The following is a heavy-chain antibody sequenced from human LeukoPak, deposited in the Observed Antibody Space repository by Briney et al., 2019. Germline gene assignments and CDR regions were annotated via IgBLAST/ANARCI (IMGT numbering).Heavy chain of an antibody. J-gene: IGHJ4*02. Sequence: ASVKVSCKASGYTFTSYYMHRVRQAPGQGLEWMGIINPSGGSTSYAQKFQGRVTMTRDMSTSTVYMELSSLRSEDTAVYYCARTNYYDSSGYSGNFDYWGQGTLVTVSS. CDR3: ARTNYYDSSGYSGNFDY. V-gene: IGHV1-46*01. CDR1: GYTFTSYY. CDR2: INPSGGST. D-gene: IGHD3-22*01.